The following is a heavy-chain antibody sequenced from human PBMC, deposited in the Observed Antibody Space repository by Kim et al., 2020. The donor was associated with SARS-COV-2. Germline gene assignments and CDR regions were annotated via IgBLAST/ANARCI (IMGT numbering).Heavy chain of an antibody. J-gene: IGHJ4*02. CDR3: ARSGDADDY. D-gene: IGHD7-27*01. V-gene: IGHV6-1*01. CDR2: WDN. Sequence: WDNDYAVSVKSRITNNPDTSKNQFSLQMNSVTPEDTAVYYCARSGDADDYWGQGTLVTVSS.